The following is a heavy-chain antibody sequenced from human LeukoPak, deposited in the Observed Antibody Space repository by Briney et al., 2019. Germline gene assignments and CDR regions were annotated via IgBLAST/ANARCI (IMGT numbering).Heavy chain of an antibody. CDR2: ISYDGSNK. V-gene: IGHV3-30-3*01. CDR1: GFTFSSYA. J-gene: IGHJ4*02. D-gene: IGHD5-18*01. Sequence: PGRSLRLSCAASGFTFSSYAMHWVRQAPGKGLEWVAVISYDGSNKYYADFVKGRFTISRDNSKNTLYLQMNSLRAEDTAVYYCARDPGGDTAMVDYFDYWGQGTLVTVSS. CDR3: ARDPGGDTAMVDYFDY.